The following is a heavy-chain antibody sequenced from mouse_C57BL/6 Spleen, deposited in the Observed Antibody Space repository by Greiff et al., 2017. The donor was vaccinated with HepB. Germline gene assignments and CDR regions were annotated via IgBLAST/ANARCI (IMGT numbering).Heavy chain of an antibody. V-gene: IGHV5-4*01. CDR3: ARDGGTYYSNSFDY. CDR1: GFTFSSYA. Sequence: EVKLMESGGGLVKPGGSLKLSCAASGFTFSSYAMSWVRQTPEKRLEWVATISDGGSYTYYPDNVKGRFTISRDNAKNNLYLQMSHLKSEDTAMYYCARDGGTYYSNSFDYWGQGTTLTVSS. D-gene: IGHD2-5*01. CDR2: ISDGGSYT. J-gene: IGHJ2*01.